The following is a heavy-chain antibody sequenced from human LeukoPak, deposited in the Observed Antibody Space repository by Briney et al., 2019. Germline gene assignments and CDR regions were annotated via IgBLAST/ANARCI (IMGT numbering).Heavy chain of an antibody. V-gene: IGHV3-7*01. D-gene: IGHD6-19*01. CDR1: GFTFTDYW. J-gene: IGHJ4*02. Sequence: GGSLRLSCAASGFTFTDYWMSWVRQAPGKGLEWVANIKRDGSEKYYVDSVKGRFTISRDNSKNTLYLQMNSLRAEDTAVYYCARSPSSGWYVPDYWGQGTLVTVSS. CDR2: IKRDGSEK. CDR3: ARSPSSGWYVPDY.